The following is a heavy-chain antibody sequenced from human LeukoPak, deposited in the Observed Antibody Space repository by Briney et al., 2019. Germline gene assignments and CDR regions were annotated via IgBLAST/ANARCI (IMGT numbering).Heavy chain of an antibody. D-gene: IGHD6-13*01. J-gene: IGHJ4*02. CDR2: MSGTSGNT. CDR3: AKDLYSSSWFSTGDY. V-gene: IGHV3-23*01. CDR1: GFTFSNYA. Sequence: GGSLRLSCAASGFTFSNYAMTWVRQAPGKGLEWVSGMSGTSGNTYYADSVKGRFTISRGNSKNTLYLQMNSLRAEDTAVYYCAKDLYSSSWFSTGDYWGQGTLVTVSS.